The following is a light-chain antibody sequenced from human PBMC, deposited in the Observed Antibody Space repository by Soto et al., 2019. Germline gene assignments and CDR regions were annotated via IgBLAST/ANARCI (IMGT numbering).Light chain of an antibody. Sequence: EIVLTQSPGTLSLSPGERATLSCRASQSVNSDYLAWFQQKPGQAPRLLIYGASTRTTGTPDRFSGSGSGTDFTLTIGRLEPGDFAVYYCLHYGGSPLTFGQGTRLEI. J-gene: IGKJ5*01. V-gene: IGKV3-20*01. CDR3: LHYGGSPLT. CDR2: GAS. CDR1: QSVNSDY.